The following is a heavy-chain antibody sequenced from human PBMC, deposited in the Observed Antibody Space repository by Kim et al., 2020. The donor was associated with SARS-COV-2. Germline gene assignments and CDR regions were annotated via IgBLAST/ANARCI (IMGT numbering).Heavy chain of an antibody. V-gene: IGHV4-30-4*01. CDR1: GGSISSGDYY. Sequence: SETLSLTCTVSGGSISSGDYYWSWIRQPPGKGLEWIGYIYYSGSTYYNPSLKSRVTISVDTSKNQFSLKLSSVTAADTAVYYCASLGGFWSGYTTDYWGQGTLVTVSS. CDR3: ASLGGFWSGYTTDY. J-gene: IGHJ4*02. D-gene: IGHD3-3*01. CDR2: IYYSGST.